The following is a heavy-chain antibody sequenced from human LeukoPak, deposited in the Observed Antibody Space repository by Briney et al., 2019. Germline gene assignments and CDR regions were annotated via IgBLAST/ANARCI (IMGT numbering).Heavy chain of an antibody. CDR2: ISSTSAYI. Sequence: GGSLRLSCAASGFALNSYSLSWVRQAPGKGLEWVSSISSTSAYIHYADSVKGRFTISRDNAKNTLYLQMNSLKNEDTAVYYCAKDRVWNSFDSWGQGTLVTVSS. CDR1: GFALNSYS. J-gene: IGHJ4*02. V-gene: IGHV3-21*01. CDR3: AKDRVWNSFDS. D-gene: IGHD1-1*01.